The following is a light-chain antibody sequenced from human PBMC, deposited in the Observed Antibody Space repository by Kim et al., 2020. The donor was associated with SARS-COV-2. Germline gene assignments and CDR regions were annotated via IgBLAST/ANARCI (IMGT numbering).Light chain of an antibody. Sequence: VCPGERVTLSCRASQSVRNKLVWYRQKPGQAPRFLIFGASSRAPDVPDRFIGSGSGTEFTLTISSLDSEDFALYYCQQYNNWPRTFGPGTKVDIK. CDR1: QSVRNK. CDR3: QQYNNWPRT. CDR2: GAS. J-gene: IGKJ1*01. V-gene: IGKV3-15*01.